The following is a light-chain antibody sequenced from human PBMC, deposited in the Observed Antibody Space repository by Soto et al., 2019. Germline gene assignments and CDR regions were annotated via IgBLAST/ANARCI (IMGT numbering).Light chain of an antibody. J-gene: IGKJ1*01. V-gene: IGKV3-20*01. Sequence: EIVLTQSPGTLSLSSGERATLSCKTSQSVDNSYLAWHQHKHGQPPRLLIYGASSRATGIPDRFRASGSGTDFPLTITRLEPEDFAVYYCQQYDTSPWTFGPGTKVEIK. CDR3: QQYDTSPWT. CDR2: GAS. CDR1: QSVDNSY.